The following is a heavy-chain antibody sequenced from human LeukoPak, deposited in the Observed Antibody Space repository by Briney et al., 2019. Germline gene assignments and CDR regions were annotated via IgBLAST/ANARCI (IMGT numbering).Heavy chain of an antibody. Sequence: GGSLRLSCAASGFTFSSYAMSWVRQAPGKGLEWVSAISGSGGSTYYADSVKGRFTISRDNSKNTLYLQVNSLRAEDTAVYYCANSRLPATITVVAWFDPWGQGTLVTVSS. CDR1: GFTFSSYA. CDR2: ISGSGGST. CDR3: ANSRLPATITVVAWFDP. J-gene: IGHJ5*02. V-gene: IGHV3-23*01. D-gene: IGHD5-24*01.